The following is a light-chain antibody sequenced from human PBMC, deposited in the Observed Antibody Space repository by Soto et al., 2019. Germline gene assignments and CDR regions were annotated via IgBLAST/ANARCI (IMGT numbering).Light chain of an antibody. CDR1: QSISNY. J-gene: IGKJ4*01. Sequence: DIQMTQSPSSLSASVGDRVTINCRASQSISNYLNWFQQKPGKAPNLLIYAASSLQGGVPSRFSGSGSGTDFTLTISDLQPEDFATYYCQHSDTTSPPITFGGGTRVEIK. CDR3: QHSDTTSPPIT. V-gene: IGKV1-39*01. CDR2: AAS.